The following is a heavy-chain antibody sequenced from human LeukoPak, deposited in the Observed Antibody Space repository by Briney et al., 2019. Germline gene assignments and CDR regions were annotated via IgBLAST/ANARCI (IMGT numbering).Heavy chain of an antibody. J-gene: IGHJ4*02. V-gene: IGHV3-23*01. CDR3: AKGTSIVGATTSFDY. D-gene: IGHD1-26*01. Sequence: GGSLRLSCAASGFTFSSYAMSWVRQAPGKGLEWVSAISGSGGSTYYADSVKGRFTISRDNSKNTLYLQMNSLRAEDTAVYYCAKGTSIVGATTSFDYWGQGSLVTVSS. CDR2: ISGSGGST. CDR1: GFTFSSYA.